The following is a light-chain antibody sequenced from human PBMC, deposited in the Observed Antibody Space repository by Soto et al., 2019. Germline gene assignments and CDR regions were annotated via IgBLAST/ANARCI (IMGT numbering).Light chain of an antibody. Sequence: QSALTQPASVSGSPGHSITISCTGTSSDVGAYNYVSWYQQYPGKAPKLMIYDVTSRPYGLSNRFSGSKSGNAASLTIYGLQAEDEADYYCCSYTSSSSLVFGTGTKVTVL. CDR1: SSDVGAYNY. CDR2: DVT. J-gene: IGLJ1*01. V-gene: IGLV2-14*03. CDR3: CSYTSSSSLV.